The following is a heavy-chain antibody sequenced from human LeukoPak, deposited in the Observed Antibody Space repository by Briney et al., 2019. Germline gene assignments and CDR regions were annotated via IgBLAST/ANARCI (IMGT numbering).Heavy chain of an antibody. Sequence: GGSLRLSCAASGFTFSDYYMSWIRQAPGKGLEWVSYISSSGSTIYYADSVKGRFTISRDNAKNSLYLQMNSLRAEDTAVYYCAKVPYYYDSSGYYFDYWGQGTLVTVSS. V-gene: IGHV3-11*01. CDR2: ISSSGSTI. CDR1: GFTFSDYY. D-gene: IGHD3-22*01. CDR3: AKVPYYYDSSGYYFDY. J-gene: IGHJ4*02.